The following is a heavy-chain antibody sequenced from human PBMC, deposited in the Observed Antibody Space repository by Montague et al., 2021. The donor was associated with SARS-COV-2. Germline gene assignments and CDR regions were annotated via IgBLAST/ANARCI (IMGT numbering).Heavy chain of an antibody. Sequence: SETLSLTCGVSGGSISANNWWSWLRQSPETVLEWIGEISLGGHTDYNPSLKSRVTISLDKSKNQFSLKLTSVTAADTAVYYCARDIWEPEVRSRGWFDPWGQGILVTVSS. CDR2: ISLGGHT. CDR3: ARDIWEPEVRSRGWFDP. V-gene: IGHV4-4*02. CDR1: GGSISANNW. D-gene: IGHD1-26*01. J-gene: IGHJ5*02.